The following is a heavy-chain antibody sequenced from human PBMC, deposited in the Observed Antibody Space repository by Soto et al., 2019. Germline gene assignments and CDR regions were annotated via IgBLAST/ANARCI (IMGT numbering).Heavy chain of an antibody. CDR3: AHFSDLEWVDP. V-gene: IGHV4-59*01. J-gene: IGHJ5*02. Sequence: SETLSLTCTVSGGSISRYFWSWIRQSPGKGLEWIGYIFYTGSTTYNPSLKSRVTISIDTSKNQFSLKLSSLTAADTAVYYCAHFSDLEWVDPWGQGTLVT. D-gene: IGHD2-21*01. CDR2: IFYTGST. CDR1: GGSISRYF.